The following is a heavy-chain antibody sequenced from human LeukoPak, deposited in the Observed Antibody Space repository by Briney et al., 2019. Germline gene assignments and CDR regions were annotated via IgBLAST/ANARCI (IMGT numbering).Heavy chain of an antibody. D-gene: IGHD2-2*01. CDR3: TTALDLIVVVPAAIV. Sequence: GGSLRLSCAASGFTFSNAWMSWVRQAPGKGVEWVGRIKSKTDGGTTDYAPPVKGRFTISRDDSKNTLYLQMNSLKTEDTAVYYCTTALDLIVVVPAAIVWGQGTLVTVSS. V-gene: IGHV3-15*01. CDR2: IKSKTDGGTT. CDR1: GFTFSNAW. J-gene: IGHJ4*02.